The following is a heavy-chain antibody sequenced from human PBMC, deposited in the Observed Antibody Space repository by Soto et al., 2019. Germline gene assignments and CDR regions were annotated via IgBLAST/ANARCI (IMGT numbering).Heavy chain of an antibody. CDR1: GFTFSSYS. D-gene: IGHD2-2*02. CDR2: ISSSSSTI. CDR3: ARALLPIVVVPAAISYMDV. V-gene: IGHV3-48*01. Sequence: GGSLRLSCAASGFTFSSYSMNWVRQAPGKGLEWVSYISSSSSTIYYADSVKGRFTISRDNAKNSLYLQMNSLRAEDTAVYYCARALLPIVVVPAAISYMDVWGKGTTVTVSS. J-gene: IGHJ6*03.